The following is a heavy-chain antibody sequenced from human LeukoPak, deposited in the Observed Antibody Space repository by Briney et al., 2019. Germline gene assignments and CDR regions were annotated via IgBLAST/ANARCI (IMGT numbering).Heavy chain of an antibody. CDR2: ISSTGGTT. CDR1: GFTFNSSS. CDR3: VKGRSSGHYCYGMVV. J-gene: IGHJ6*02. Sequence: GGSLRLSCAASGFTFNSSSIRWVRQAPGKGLEYVSAISSTGGTTYYADSVNRRSTTSRDNSNNPLYVQMSSRGDEATAVYYCVKGRSSGHYCYGMVVWGQEATGTVSS. V-gene: IGHV3-64*05. D-gene: IGHD3-22*01.